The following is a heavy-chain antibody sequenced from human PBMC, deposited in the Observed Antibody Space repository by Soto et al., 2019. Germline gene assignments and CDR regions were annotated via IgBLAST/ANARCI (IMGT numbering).Heavy chain of an antibody. CDR2: IGTAGDT. D-gene: IGHD2-15*01. Sequence: GGTLRLSCEASGFTFSGFDMHWVRQPTGKGLEWVSTIGTAGDTYYAVSVKGRFTISRDNAKNSLSLQMNSLRAGDTAVYFCARGQEVGAHFFDSWGQRTQITVSS. V-gene: IGHV3-13*01. J-gene: IGHJ4*02. CDR3: ARGQEVGAHFFDS. CDR1: GFTFSGFD.